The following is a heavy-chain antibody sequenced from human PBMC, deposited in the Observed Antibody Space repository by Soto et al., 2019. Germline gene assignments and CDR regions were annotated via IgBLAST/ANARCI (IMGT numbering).Heavy chain of an antibody. D-gene: IGHD1-26*01. J-gene: IGHJ5*02. CDR2: MNLDTGGT. CDR1: GYRFTAYY. CDR3: AREVGATLNWFDP. Sequence: QVQLVQSGAEVKKPGASVRVSCETSGYRFTAYYIHWVRQAPGQGLEWMGRMNLDTGGTTYAQKFQGRVTMTRDTSISTAYMELSSLKSDDTAMYYCAREVGATLNWFDPWGQGTLVTVSS. V-gene: IGHV1-2*06.